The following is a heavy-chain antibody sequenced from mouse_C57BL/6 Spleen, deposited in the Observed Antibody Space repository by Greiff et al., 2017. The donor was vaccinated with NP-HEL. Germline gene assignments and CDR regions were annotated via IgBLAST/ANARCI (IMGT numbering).Heavy chain of an antibody. CDR1: GFTFSDYG. Sequence: EVMLVESGGGLVKPGGSLKLSCAASGFTFSDYGMHWVRQAPEKGLEWVAYISSASSTICYADTVKGRFTISRDNAKNTLFLQMTSLRSEDTAMYYCARSSGNYAMDYWGQGTSVTVSS. CDR2: ISSASSTI. V-gene: IGHV5-17*01. J-gene: IGHJ4*01. CDR3: ARSSGNYAMDY. D-gene: IGHD4-1*01.